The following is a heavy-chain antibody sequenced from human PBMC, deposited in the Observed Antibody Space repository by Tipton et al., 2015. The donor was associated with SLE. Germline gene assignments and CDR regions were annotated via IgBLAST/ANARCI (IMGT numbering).Heavy chain of an antibody. CDR1: GASVTASD. V-gene: IGHV4-4*07. D-gene: IGHD3-10*01. CDR2: FSTSRSS. J-gene: IGHJ3*01. CDR3: ARSRVVLWFSESPRGDAFDL. Sequence: TLSLTCTVSGASVTASDWNWIRQPAGKGLEWIGRFSTSRSSIYNPSLKSRVSMSVDTSKNQFSLKLTSVTAADTAVYYCARSRVVLWFSESPRGDAFDLWGQGTKVAVSS.